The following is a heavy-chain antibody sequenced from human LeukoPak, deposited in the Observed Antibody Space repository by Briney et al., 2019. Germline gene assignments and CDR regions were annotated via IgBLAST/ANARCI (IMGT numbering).Heavy chain of an antibody. J-gene: IGHJ4*02. V-gene: IGHV3-30-3*01. D-gene: IGHD2-21*02. CDR2: ISYDGSNK. CDR3: AREGHQTYCGGDCYSGGYFDY. Sequence: PGGSLRLSCAASGFTFSSYAMHWVRQAPGKGLEWVAVISYDGSNKYYADSVKGRFTISRDNSKNTLYLQMNSLRAEDTAVYYCAREGHQTYCGGDCYSGGYFDYWGQGTLVTVSS. CDR1: GFTFSSYA.